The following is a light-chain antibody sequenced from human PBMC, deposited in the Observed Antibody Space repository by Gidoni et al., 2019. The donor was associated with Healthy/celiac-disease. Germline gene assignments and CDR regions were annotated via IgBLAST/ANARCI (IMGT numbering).Light chain of an antibody. CDR2: DDS. CDR3: QVWDSSSDHPGV. Sequence: SYVMTQPPSVSVAPGHTARITCGGNNIGSKSVHWYQQKPGQAPVLVVYDDSDRHSWIPARFSGSNSGNTATLTISRVEAGDEADYYCQVWDSSSDHPGVFGGGTKLTVL. J-gene: IGLJ2*01. V-gene: IGLV3-21*02. CDR1: NIGSKS.